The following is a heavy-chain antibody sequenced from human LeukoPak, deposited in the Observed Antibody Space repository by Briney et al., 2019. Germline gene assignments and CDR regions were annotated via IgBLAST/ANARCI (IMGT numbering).Heavy chain of an antibody. Sequence: SVKVSCKASGGTFSSYAISWVRQAPGQGLEWMGRIIPILGIANYAQKFQGRVTITADKSTSTAYMELSSLRSEDTAVYYCATQRCIAARPGYYYYYDMDVWGQGTTVTVSS. J-gene: IGHJ6*02. CDR3: ATQRCIAARPGYYYYYDMDV. CDR2: IIPILGIA. CDR1: GGTFSSYA. D-gene: IGHD6-6*01. V-gene: IGHV1-69*04.